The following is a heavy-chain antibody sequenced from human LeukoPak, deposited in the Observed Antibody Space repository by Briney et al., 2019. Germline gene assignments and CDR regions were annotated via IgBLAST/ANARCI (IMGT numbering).Heavy chain of an antibody. CDR3: TRHGGSFGDYPLHYYYATDV. J-gene: IGHJ6*02. CDR2: IRSKANSYAT. D-gene: IGHD4-17*01. Sequence: KVSCKASGYTFSGSAMHWVRQASGKGLEWVGRIRSKANSYATAYAASVKGRFTISRDDSKNTAYLQMNSLKTEDTAVYYCTRHGGSFGDYPLHYYYATDVWGQGTTVTVSS. CDR1: GYTFSGSA. V-gene: IGHV3-73*01.